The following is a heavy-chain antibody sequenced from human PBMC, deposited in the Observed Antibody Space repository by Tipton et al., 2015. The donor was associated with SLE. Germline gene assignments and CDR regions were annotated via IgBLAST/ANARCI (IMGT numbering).Heavy chain of an antibody. Sequence: TLSLTCAVSGASFSAKYWGWIRQPPGKGLEWIGESDQRGSTNYHPSLKRRVTISLDTSRNQFSPKLSSVTAADTAVYYCARIWQGWFGRSSQVVDSCGQETLVAFSS. J-gene: IGHJ4*02. CDR3: ARIWQGWFGRSSQVVDS. D-gene: IGHD3-10*01. CDR1: GASFSAKY. CDR2: SDQRGST. V-gene: IGHV4-34*01.